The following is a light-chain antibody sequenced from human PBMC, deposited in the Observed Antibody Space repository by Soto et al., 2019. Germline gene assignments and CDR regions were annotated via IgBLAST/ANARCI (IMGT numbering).Light chain of an antibody. Sequence: DIRMTQSPSSLSASVGDRVTLTCRASQNINSYLNWYQHKPGRAPKVLVYGATNLPSGVPSRFRGSGSGTEFTFTISRLQPEDFATYFCQQSHNAPLTVGGGTRVE. CDR2: GAT. V-gene: IGKV1-39*01. CDR3: QQSHNAPLT. CDR1: QNINSY. J-gene: IGKJ4*01.